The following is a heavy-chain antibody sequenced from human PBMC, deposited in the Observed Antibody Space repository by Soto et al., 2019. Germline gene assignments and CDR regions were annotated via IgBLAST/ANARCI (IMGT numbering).Heavy chain of an antibody. CDR2: FIPTFKTS. D-gene: IGHD3-9*01. CDR3: ARDEGILTGHTTNSEY. J-gene: IGHJ4*02. Sequence: QVQLVQSGPEVKKPGSSVKVSCKASGGSLTNYAVNWVRQAPGQGLEWMGGFIPTFKTSEYAQKFQDRVTITADEPTNTAYMELYSLTSDDTAVYYCARDEGILTGHTTNSEYWGQGTPVSVSS. V-gene: IGHV1-69*01. CDR1: GGSLTNYA.